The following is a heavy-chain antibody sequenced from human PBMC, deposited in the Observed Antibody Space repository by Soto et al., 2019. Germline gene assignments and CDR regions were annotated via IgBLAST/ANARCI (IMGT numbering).Heavy chain of an antibody. CDR1: GIPVSSNY. D-gene: IGHD3-10*01. J-gene: IGHJ6*02. Sequence: EVQLVESGGGLVQPGGSLRLSCAASGIPVSSNYMTWVRQAPGKGLEWESVLHSGGDTYYANSVKGRFTISRHDSTNTLFLQMTSLTAEDTAVYYCARDGPYYYASRMDVWGQGTTVSVSS. CDR3: ARDGPYYYASRMDV. V-gene: IGHV3-53*04. CDR2: LHSGGDT.